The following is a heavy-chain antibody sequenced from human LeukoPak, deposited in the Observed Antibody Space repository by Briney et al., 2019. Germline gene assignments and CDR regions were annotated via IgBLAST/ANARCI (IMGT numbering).Heavy chain of an antibody. CDR3: ARDSLYGSGSYLPDY. D-gene: IGHD3-10*01. CDR1: GDTFTSYG. Sequence: ASVKVSCKASGDTFTSYGISWVRQAPGKGLEWMGWISAYIGNTNYAQKLQGRVTMTTDTSTSTAYMELRSLRSDDTAVYYCARDSLYGSGSYLPDYWGQGTLVTVSS. J-gene: IGHJ4*02. CDR2: ISAYIGNT. V-gene: IGHV1-18*01.